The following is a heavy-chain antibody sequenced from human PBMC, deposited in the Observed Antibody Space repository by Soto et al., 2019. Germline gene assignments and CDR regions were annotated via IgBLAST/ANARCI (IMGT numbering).Heavy chain of an antibody. CDR2: IIPIFGTA. J-gene: IGHJ6*02. CDR1: GGTFSSYA. CDR3: ARRKVATIVDDDYYGMDV. Sequence: QVQLVQSGAEVKKPGSSVKVSCKASGGTFSSYAISWVRQAPGQGLEWMGGIIPIFGTAHYAQKFQGRVTIIAYESRSTAYMELGSLRCEDTAVYYCARRKVATIVDDDYYGMDVWCQGTTVTVS. D-gene: IGHD5-12*01. V-gene: IGHV1-69*12.